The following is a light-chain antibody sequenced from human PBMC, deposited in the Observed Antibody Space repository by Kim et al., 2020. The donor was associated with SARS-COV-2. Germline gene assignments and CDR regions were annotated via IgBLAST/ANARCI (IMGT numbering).Light chain of an antibody. V-gene: IGKV1-9*01. CDR2: SAS. CDR1: KRIIRC. CDR3: QQHNSHSLT. J-gene: IGKJ4*01. Sequence: ASLGERVTITSRGSKRIIRCVAWYQQKPAEAPTMLIYSASTSLRGVLSRFSGSGSGTEFFITIISLQPAEFAASYYQQHNSHSLTFGGGTKVDIK.